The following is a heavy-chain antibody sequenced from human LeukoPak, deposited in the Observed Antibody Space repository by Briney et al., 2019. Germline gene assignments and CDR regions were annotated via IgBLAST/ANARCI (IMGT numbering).Heavy chain of an antibody. CDR1: GGSISSSSYY. CDR3: ARYRRLTMVRGVPFDY. CDR2: IYYSGST. J-gene: IGHJ4*02. Sequence: SETLSLTCTVSGGSISSSSYYWGWIRQPPGKGLEWIGSIYYSGSTYYNPSLKSRVTISVDTSKNQFSLKLSSVTAADTAAYYCARYRRLTMVRGVPFDYWGQGTLVTVSS. D-gene: IGHD3-10*01. V-gene: IGHV4-39*01.